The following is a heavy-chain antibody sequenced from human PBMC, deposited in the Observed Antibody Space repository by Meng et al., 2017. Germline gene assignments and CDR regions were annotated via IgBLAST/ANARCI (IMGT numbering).Heavy chain of an antibody. CDR1: GGTFSSYS. CDR3: ARTRAPPRYYDSSGYYYRGYFDY. V-gene: IGHV1-69*13. Sequence: SVMVSCKASGGTFSSYSISWVRQAPGQGLEWMGGIIPIFGTANYAQKFQGRVTITADESTSTAYMELSSLRSEDTAVYYCARTRAPPRYYDSSGYYYRGYFDYWGQGTLVTVSS. J-gene: IGHJ4*02. D-gene: IGHD3-22*01. CDR2: IIPIFGTA.